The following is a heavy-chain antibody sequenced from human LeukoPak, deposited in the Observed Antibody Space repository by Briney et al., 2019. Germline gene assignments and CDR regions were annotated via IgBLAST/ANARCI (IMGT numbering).Heavy chain of an antibody. V-gene: IGHV3-23*01. CDR3: AKESRDYDGNRGLDY. CDR2: ITGSGGST. D-gene: IGHD4-23*01. Sequence: PGGSLRLSCAASGFTVSSNYMSWVRQAPGKGLEWVSHITGSGGSTYYADSVKGRSTISRDHSKNTLYLQLNSLRAEDTAVYYCAKESRDYDGNRGLDYWGQGTLVTVSS. J-gene: IGHJ4*02. CDR1: GFTVSSNY.